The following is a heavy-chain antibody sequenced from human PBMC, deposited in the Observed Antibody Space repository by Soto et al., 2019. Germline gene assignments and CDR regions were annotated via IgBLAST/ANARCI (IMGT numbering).Heavy chain of an antibody. CDR2: SSSDGSSE. CDR3: AKDRDQQLVRGWCDP. J-gene: IGHJ5*02. Sequence: QVQLVESGGGVVQPGRSLRLSCAASGFTFRKYGIHWVRQAPGKGLEWVAVSSSDGSSEYYADSVKGRFTVSRDDSKNTLYLQMDSLRDEDTAVYYCAKDRDQQLVRGWCDPWGQGTLVTVSP. V-gene: IGHV3-30*18. D-gene: IGHD6-13*01. CDR1: GFTFRKYG.